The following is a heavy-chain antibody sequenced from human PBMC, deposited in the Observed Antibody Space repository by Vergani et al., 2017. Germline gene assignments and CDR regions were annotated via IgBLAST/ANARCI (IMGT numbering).Heavy chain of an antibody. CDR3: ARAFAVASRRVFWY. Sequence: QVQLVESGGGVVQPGKSLRLSCAASGFSFRAYGMHWVRQAPGQGLEWVAVISFDGSNPNYGTSVSGRFSISRDNSRDTLYLQMNSLRAEDTAVYYCARAFAVASRRVFWYWGQGTLVTVSS. J-gene: IGHJ4*02. CDR2: ISFDGSNP. CDR1: GFSFRAYG. D-gene: IGHD6-19*01. V-gene: IGHV3-30*03.